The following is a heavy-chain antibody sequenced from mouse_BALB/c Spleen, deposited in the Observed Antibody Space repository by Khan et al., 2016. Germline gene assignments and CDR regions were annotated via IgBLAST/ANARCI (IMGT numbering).Heavy chain of an antibody. D-gene: IGHD2-14*01. V-gene: IGHV5-6-3*01. CDR2: INSNGGST. CDR3: ARVRQAVDY. J-gene: IGHJ4*01. CDR1: GFTFSTYA. Sequence: EVELVESGGGLVQPGGSLKLSCAASGFTFSTYAMSWVRQTPDKRLELVATINSNGGSTYYPDNVTGRFTISRDNTKNTLYLQMSSLKAEDPAMYYCARVRQAVDYWGQGTSVTVSS.